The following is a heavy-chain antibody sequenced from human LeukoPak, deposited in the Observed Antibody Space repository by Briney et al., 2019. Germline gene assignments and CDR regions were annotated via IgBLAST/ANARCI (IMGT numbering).Heavy chain of an antibody. J-gene: IGHJ3*02. CDR1: GFTFSTYA. CDR3: AKHKAPYDFWSGLVGAFDI. D-gene: IGHD3-3*01. CDR2: ISGSGGST. V-gene: IGHV3-23*01. Sequence: GGSLRLSCAASGFTFSTYAMSWVRQAPGKGLEWVSAISGSGGSTYYADSVKGRFTISRDNSKNTLYLQMNSLRAEDTAVYYCAKHKAPYDFWSGLVGAFDIWGQGTMVTVSS.